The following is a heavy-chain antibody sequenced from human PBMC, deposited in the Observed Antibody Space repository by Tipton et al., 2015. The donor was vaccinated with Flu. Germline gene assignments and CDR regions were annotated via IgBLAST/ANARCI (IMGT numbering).Heavy chain of an antibody. CDR1: GYSISSGYY. CDR2: IYHSGST. J-gene: IGHJ5*02. V-gene: IGHV4-38-2*01. CDR3: ARHHLVTLVKTNWFDP. D-gene: IGHD4-23*01. Sequence: TLSLTCAVSGYSISSGYYWGWIRQPPGKGLGWIGSIYHSGSTYYSPSLKSRVTISVDTSKNQFSLKLSSVTAADTAVYYCARHHLVTLVKTNWFDPWGQGTLVTVSS.